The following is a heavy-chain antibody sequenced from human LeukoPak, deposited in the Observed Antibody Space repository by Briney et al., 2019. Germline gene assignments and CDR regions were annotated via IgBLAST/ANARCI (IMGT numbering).Heavy chain of an antibody. D-gene: IGHD5-24*01. CDR2: INPNSGGT. CDR3: ARTGPGHVKMATEQFDY. J-gene: IGHJ4*02. Sequence: ASVTVSCKASGYTFTGYYMHWVRQAPGQGLEWMGWINPNSGGTNYAQKFQGRVTMTRDTSISTAYMELSRLRSDDTAVYYCARTGPGHVKMATEQFDYWGQGTLVTVSS. CDR1: GYTFTGYY. V-gene: IGHV1-2*02.